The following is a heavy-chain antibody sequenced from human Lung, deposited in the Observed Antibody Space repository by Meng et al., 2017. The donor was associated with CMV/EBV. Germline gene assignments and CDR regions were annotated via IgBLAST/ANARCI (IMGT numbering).Heavy chain of an antibody. J-gene: IGHJ6*02. Sequence: GESXKISCAASGFTFSRYGMSWVRQAPGKGLVWVSRINSDGNSTSYADSVKGRFTISRDNAKNTLYLQMNSLRAEDTAVYYCARGLATYSSSWGIYYYYGMDVWGQGTTVTVSS. D-gene: IGHD6-13*01. V-gene: IGHV3-74*01. CDR3: ARGLATYSSSWGIYYYYGMDV. CDR2: INSDGNST. CDR1: GFTFSRYG.